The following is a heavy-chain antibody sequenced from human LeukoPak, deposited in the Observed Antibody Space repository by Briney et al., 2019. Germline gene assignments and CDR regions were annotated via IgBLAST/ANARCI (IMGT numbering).Heavy chain of an antibody. D-gene: IGHD1-26*01. CDR3: ASGRGY. Sequence: GGSLRLSCAASGFPFNTFTMNWVRQAPGKGLEWVSSIRSSASKIYYADSVKGRFTISRDNAKNSLYLQMNSLRVEDTAVYYCASGRGYWGQGTLVTVSS. V-gene: IGHV3-21*01. CDR2: IRSSASKI. CDR1: GFPFNTFT. J-gene: IGHJ4*02.